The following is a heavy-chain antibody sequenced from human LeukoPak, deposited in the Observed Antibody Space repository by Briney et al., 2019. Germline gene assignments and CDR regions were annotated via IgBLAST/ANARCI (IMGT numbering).Heavy chain of an antibody. Sequence: ASVKDSCKASGYTFTGYHMHWVRQAPGQGLEWMGRINPNSGGTTYAQKFQGRVTMTRDTSISTAYMELSRLRSDDTAVFYCARQRSGWSYDAFDIWGQGTMVTVSS. CDR2: INPNSGGT. D-gene: IGHD6-19*01. CDR1: GYTFTGYH. V-gene: IGHV1-2*06. J-gene: IGHJ3*02. CDR3: ARQRSGWSYDAFDI.